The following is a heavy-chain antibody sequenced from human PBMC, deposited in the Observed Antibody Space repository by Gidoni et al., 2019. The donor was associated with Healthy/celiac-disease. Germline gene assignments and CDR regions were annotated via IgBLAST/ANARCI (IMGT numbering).Heavy chain of an antibody. D-gene: IGHD3-22*01. CDR2: ISYDGSNK. CDR3: AKDRTTGWLSDLFDY. J-gene: IGHJ4*02. Sequence: AVISYDGSNKYYADSVKGRFTISRDNSKNTLYLQMNSLRAEDTAVYYCAKDRTTGWLSDLFDYWGQGTLVTVSS. V-gene: IGHV3-30*18.